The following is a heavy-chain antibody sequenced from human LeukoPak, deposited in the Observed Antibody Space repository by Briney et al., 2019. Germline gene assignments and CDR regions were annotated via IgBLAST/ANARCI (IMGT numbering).Heavy chain of an antibody. J-gene: IGHJ5*02. Sequence: SETLSLTCAVYGGSFSGYYWSWIRQPPGKGLEWIGEINHSGSTNYNPSLKSRVTISVDTSKNQFSLKLSSVTAADTAVYYCARVQSLWRGNWFDPWGQGTLVTVSS. D-gene: IGHD4-11*01. CDR3: ARVQSLWRGNWFDP. V-gene: IGHV4-34*01. CDR1: GGSFSGYY. CDR2: INHSGST.